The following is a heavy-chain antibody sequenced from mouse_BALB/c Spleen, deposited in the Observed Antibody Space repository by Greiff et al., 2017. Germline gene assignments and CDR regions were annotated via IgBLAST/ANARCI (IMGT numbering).Heavy chain of an antibody. Sequence: EVKLVESGGGLVKPGGSLKLSCAASGFTFSSYAMSWVRQTPEKRLEWVATISSGGSYTYYPDSVKGRFTISRDNAKNTLYLQMSSLRSEDTAMYYCARQGGYFDVWGAGTTVTVSS. V-gene: IGHV5-9-3*01. CDR2: ISSGGSYT. J-gene: IGHJ1*01. CDR3: ARQGGYFDV. CDR1: GFTFSSYA.